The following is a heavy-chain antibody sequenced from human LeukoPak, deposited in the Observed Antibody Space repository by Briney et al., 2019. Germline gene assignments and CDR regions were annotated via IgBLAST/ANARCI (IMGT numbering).Heavy chain of an antibody. D-gene: IGHD3-22*01. CDR2: INXNSGGT. V-gene: IGHV1-2*06. CDR1: YTFTGYY. J-gene: IGHJ5*02. Sequence: YTFTGYYXHWVRRAPGQGIEXMGRINXNSGGTNYAQKFQGRVTMTRETSISTAYMEVSRLRSDDTAGYYCATDRDYYDSSGYYSNWFDPWGQGTLVTVSS. CDR3: ATDRDYYDSSGYYSNWFDP.